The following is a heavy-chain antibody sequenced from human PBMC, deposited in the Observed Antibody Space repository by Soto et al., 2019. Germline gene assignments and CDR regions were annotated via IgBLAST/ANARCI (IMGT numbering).Heavy chain of an antibody. CDR3: ATSQGSSTSLEIYYYYYYGMDV. J-gene: IGHJ6*04. V-gene: IGHV1-69*13. D-gene: IGHD2-2*01. CDR1: GGTFSSYA. Sequence: SVKVSXKASGGTFSSYAISWVRQAPGQGLEWMGGIIPISGTANYAQKGQGSVTITADESTSTAYMERSSLRSEDTAVYYCATSQGSSTSLEIYYYYYYGMDVWGKGTTVTVSS. CDR2: IIPISGTA.